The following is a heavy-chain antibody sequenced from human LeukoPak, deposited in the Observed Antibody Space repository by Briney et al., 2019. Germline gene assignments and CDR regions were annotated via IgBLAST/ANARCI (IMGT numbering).Heavy chain of an antibody. J-gene: IGHJ6*02. CDR2: MNQDGSEK. CDR3: ATYTHWVAGDV. Sequence: GSLRLSCAASGFTFSDSWMGWVRQAPGKGLEWVANMNQDGSEKDYVDSVKGRFTISRDNARNSLYLQMGSLRAEDTAVYYCATYTHWVAGDVWGQGTTVTVSS. D-gene: IGHD3-16*01. V-gene: IGHV3-7*01. CDR1: GFTFSDSW.